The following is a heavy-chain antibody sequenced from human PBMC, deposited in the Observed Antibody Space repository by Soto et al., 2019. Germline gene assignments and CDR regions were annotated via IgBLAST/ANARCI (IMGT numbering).Heavy chain of an antibody. D-gene: IGHD2-21*02. V-gene: IGHV4-30-2*01. CDR1: GGSISSGGYS. CDR3: ARGVAVVVTAYFDY. J-gene: IGHJ4*02. Sequence: QLQLQESGSGLVKPSQTLSLTCAVSGGSISSGGYSWSWIRQPPGKGLEWIGYIYHSGSTYYNPSLQSRVTRSVDRSKNQFSLKLSSVTAADTAVYYCARGVAVVVTAYFDYWGQGTLVTVSS. CDR2: IYHSGST.